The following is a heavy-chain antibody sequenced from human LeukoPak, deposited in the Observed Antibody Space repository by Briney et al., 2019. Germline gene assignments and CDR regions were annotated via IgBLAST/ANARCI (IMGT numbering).Heavy chain of an antibody. CDR2: MHYSAST. D-gene: IGHD2/OR15-2a*01. CDR1: GGSISSYY. V-gene: IGHV4-59*12. CDR3: ARDFYASGFSFWFDP. Sequence: PSETLSLTCSVSGGSISSYYWSWIRQPPGKGLEWIGYMHYSASTNYNPSLGSRVTMSVDTSKNYFSLRLSSVTAADTAVYYCARDFYASGFSFWFDPWGQGMLVTVSS. J-gene: IGHJ5*02.